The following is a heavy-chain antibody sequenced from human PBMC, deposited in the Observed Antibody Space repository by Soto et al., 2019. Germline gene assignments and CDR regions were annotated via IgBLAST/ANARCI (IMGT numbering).Heavy chain of an antibody. Sequence: ASVKVSCKASGYTFTGYYIHWVRQAPGQGLEWMGWINPNSGGTNYAQKFQGWVTMTRDTSISTAYMELSRLRSDDTAVYYCAMAYYYGPGSSYFDYWGQGTLVSGSS. CDR1: GYTFTGYY. CDR2: INPNSGGT. V-gene: IGHV1-2*04. D-gene: IGHD3-10*01. J-gene: IGHJ4*02. CDR3: AMAYYYGPGSSYFDY.